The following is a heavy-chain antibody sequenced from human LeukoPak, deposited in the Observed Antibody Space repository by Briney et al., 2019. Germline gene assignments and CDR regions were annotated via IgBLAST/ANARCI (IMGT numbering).Heavy chain of an antibody. J-gene: IGHJ3*02. CDR1: GFIFRNFW. CDR2: INQDEGAR. V-gene: IGHV3-7*03. CDR3: AKPARTDAFDI. D-gene: IGHD1-14*01. Sequence: GGSLRLSCAASGFIFRNFWMSWVRQAPGKGLEWVASINQDEGARFYADSVKGRFTISRDNAKNSLFLQMNSLRAEDTAVYYCAKPARTDAFDIWGQGTMITVSS.